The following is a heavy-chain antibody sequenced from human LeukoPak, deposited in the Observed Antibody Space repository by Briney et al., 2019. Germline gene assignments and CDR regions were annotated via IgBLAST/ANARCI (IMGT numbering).Heavy chain of an antibody. Sequence: SVKVSCKASGGTFSSYAISWVPQGPGQGLEWMGGIIPIFGTANYAQKFQGRVTITADESTSTAYMELSSLRSEDTAVYYCARKPFIRRPHPLDYWRRGTLVTVSS. CDR3: ARKPFIRRPHPLDY. J-gene: IGHJ4*02. D-gene: IGHD3-10*01. CDR2: IIPIFGTA. V-gene: IGHV1-69*13. CDR1: GGTFSSYA.